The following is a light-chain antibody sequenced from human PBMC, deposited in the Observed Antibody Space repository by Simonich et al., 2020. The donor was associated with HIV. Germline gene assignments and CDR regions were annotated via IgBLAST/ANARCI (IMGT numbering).Light chain of an antibody. Sequence: EIVLTQSPGTLSLSPGERATLSCRASQRISSSFLAWYQQKPGLAPRLLIYDASTRATGIPDRCSGSGSGTDYTLTISRLEPEDFAVYYCQQYSSSVWTFGQGTKVEIK. CDR3: QQYSSSVWT. J-gene: IGKJ1*01. CDR2: DAS. V-gene: IGKV3D-20*01. CDR1: QRISSSF.